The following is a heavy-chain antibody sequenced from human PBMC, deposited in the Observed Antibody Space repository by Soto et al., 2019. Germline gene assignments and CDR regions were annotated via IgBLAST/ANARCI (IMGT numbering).Heavy chain of an antibody. J-gene: IGHJ5*01. CDR3: ARNPSGDYVGCIDP. Sequence: QVQLQESGPGLVKPSETLSLTCTVSGGSVSSGSYSWSWIRQPPGKGLEWIGYIYYSGNTNYNTSLDSRVNISLATSMNQLSPELSSVNAADTAVYYGARNPSGDYVGCIDPWGQGPLVTVSS. CDR2: IYYSGNT. CDR1: GGSVSSGSYS. D-gene: IGHD4-17*01. V-gene: IGHV4-61*01.